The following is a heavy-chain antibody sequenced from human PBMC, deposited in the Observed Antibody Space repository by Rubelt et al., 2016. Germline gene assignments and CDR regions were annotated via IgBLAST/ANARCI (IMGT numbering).Heavy chain of an antibody. CDR1: GGSISSSSYY. CDR2: INHSGST. J-gene: IGHJ5*02. D-gene: IGHD1-26*01. V-gene: IGHV4-39*07. CDR3: ARGAVGARRDNWFDP. Sequence: QLQLQESGPGLVKPSETLSLTCTVSGGSISSSSYYWGWIRQPPGKGLEWIGEINHSGSTNYTPSLKSRVTISVDTSKNQFSVKLSSVTAAKTAVYYWARGAVGARRDNWFDPWGQGTLVTVYS.